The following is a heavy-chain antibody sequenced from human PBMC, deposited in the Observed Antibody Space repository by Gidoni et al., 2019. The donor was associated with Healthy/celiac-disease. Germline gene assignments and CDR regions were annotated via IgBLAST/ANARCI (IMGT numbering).Heavy chain of an antibody. CDR2: IYHCGST. CDR1: GGSLSSNKW. D-gene: IGHD4-4*01. J-gene: IGHJ4*02. CDR3: ASYSGRVRVDY. Sequence: QVQLQESGPGLVKPSGTLSLTCAVSGGSLSSNKWWTLVRQPPGKGLEWIGEIYHCGSTNYNPALKSRVHISIDESKNQFSLNLNSVTAADTAVYYCASYSGRVRVDYWGQGALVTVSS. V-gene: IGHV4-4*02.